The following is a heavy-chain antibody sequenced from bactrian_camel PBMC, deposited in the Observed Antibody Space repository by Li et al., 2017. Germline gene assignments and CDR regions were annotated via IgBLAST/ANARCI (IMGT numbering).Heavy chain of an antibody. J-gene: IGHJ6*01. Sequence: HVQLVESGGGSVQAGGSLRLSCEGSGYTYQPKCRGWFRQVPGKEREEVAGIYGTGVGTTLYADSVKGRFTISQDRRKGMVYLQMNVLTPEDTSMYYCAGAYWANTPLRADEFRYWGQGTQVTVS. D-gene: IGHD2*01. CDR3: AGAYWANTPLRADEFRY. CDR2: IYGTGVGTT. V-gene: IGHV3S63*01. CDR1: GYTYQPKC.